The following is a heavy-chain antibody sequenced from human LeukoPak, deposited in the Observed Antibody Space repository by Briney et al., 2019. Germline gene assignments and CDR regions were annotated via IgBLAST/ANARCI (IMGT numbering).Heavy chain of an antibody. CDR2: IGIDSGNT. J-gene: IGHJ4*02. CDR1: GFTFSDYS. V-gene: IGHV3-48*01. CDR3: ARDYKYAFDN. Sequence: PGGSLRLSCAASGFTFSDYSMNWDRQAPGKGLEWISYIGIDSGNTNYADSVKGRFTISGDKAKNSLYLQMNSLRVEDTAVYYCARDYKYAFDNWGQGILVTVSS. D-gene: IGHD5-24*01.